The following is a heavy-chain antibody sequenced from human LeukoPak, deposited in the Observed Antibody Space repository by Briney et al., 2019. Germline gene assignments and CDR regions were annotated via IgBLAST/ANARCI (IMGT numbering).Heavy chain of an antibody. CDR3: AGVGYCSSTSCYASDY. CDR1: GGSFSGYY. CDR2: INHSGST. J-gene: IGHJ4*02. V-gene: IGHV4-34*01. Sequence: PSETLSLTCAVYGGSFSGYYWSWIRQPPGEGLEWIGEINHSGSTNYNPSLKSRVTISVDTSKNQFSLKLSSVTAADTAVYYCAGVGYCSSTSCYASDYWGQGTLVTVSS. D-gene: IGHD2-2*01.